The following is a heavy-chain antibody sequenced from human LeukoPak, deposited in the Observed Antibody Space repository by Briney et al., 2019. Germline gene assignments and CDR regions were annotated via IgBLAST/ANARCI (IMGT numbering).Heavy chain of an antibody. CDR1: GGSISSYY. J-gene: IGHJ4*02. CDR3: ARGRPWDDFWSGYPD. CDR2: IYYSGST. D-gene: IGHD3-3*01. V-gene: IGHV4-59*01. Sequence: SETLSLTCTVSGGSISSYYWSWIRQPPGKGLEWIGYIYYSGSTNYNPSLKSRVTISVDTSKNQFSLKLSPVTAADTAVYYCARGRPWDDFWSGYPDWGQGTLVTVSS.